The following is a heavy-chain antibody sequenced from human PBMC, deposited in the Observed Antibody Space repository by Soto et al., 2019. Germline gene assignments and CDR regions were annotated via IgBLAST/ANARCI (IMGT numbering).Heavy chain of an antibody. D-gene: IGHD6-19*01. J-gene: IGHJ4*02. CDR1: GFTFSSYA. CDR3: ASRSSGWYFDY. V-gene: IGHV3-23*01. Sequence: EVQLLESGGGLVQPGGSLRLSCAASGFTFSSYAMNWVRQGPGKGLEWVSVISGSGGSTYYADSVKGRFTISRDNSKNTLCLHMNSLRAEDTAVYYCASRSSGWYFDYWGQGTLVTVSS. CDR2: ISGSGGST.